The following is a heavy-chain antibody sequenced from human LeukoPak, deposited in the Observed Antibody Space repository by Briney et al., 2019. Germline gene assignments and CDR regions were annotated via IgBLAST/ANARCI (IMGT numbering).Heavy chain of an antibody. V-gene: IGHV3-30*02. CDR2: IRYDGSNK. D-gene: IGHD3-22*01. Sequence: GGSLRLSCAASGFTFSSYGMHWVRQAPGKGLEWVAFIRYDGSNKYYADSVEGRFTISRDNSKNTLYLQMNSLRVEDTAVYYCAKERQYYDSSGYYQYWGQGTLVTVSS. CDR3: AKERQYYDSSGYYQY. CDR1: GFTFSSYG. J-gene: IGHJ4*02.